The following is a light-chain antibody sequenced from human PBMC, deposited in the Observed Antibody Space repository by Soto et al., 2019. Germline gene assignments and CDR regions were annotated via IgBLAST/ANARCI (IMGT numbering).Light chain of an antibody. V-gene: IGLV2-18*02. Sequence: QSALTQPPSVSGSPGRSVAISCTGTSSDVGGSNGVSWYQQPPGTAPKLIIYDVSNRPSGVPDRFSGSKSGNTASLIISGLQAEDEGDYYCSSYTSSSTYVFGTGTKVTVL. CDR1: SSDVGGSNG. CDR3: SSYTSSSTYV. CDR2: DVS. J-gene: IGLJ1*01.